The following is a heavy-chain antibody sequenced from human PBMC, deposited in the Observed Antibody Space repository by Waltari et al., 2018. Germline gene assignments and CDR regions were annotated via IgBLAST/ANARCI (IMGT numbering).Heavy chain of an antibody. J-gene: IGHJ4*02. Sequence: EMQLVQSGAEVKKPGESLKISCEGSGYTFSSYWIGWGRQMPGKGLEWIGIIYPGDSETRYSPSFQGQVTISADKSISTAYLQWSSLKASDSAMYYCARHTRARPFDFWGQGTLVTVSS. CDR1: GYTFSSYW. CDR2: IYPGDSET. CDR3: ARHTRARPFDF. D-gene: IGHD6-6*01. V-gene: IGHV5-51*01.